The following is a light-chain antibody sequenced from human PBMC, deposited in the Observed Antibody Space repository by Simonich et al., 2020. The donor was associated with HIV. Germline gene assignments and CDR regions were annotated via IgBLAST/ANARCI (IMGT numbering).Light chain of an antibody. CDR3: QSYDSNNRGV. V-gene: IGLV6-57*01. CDR1: SGSIASNY. CDR2: ENN. Sequence: NFMLTQPHSVSESPGKTVTISCTRSSGSIASNYVQGYQQRPGSSPTTVIYENNQRPSGVPDRFSGSIDSSSNSASLTISGLKTEDEADYYCQSYDSNNRGVFGGGTKLTVL. J-gene: IGLJ2*01.